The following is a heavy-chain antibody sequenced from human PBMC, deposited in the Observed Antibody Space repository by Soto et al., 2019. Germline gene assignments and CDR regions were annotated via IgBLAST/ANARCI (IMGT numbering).Heavy chain of an antibody. V-gene: IGHV3-21*01. Sequence: GGSLRLSCAASGFTFSSYSMNWVRQAPGKGLEWVSSISSSSSYIYYADSVKGRFTISRDNAKNSLYLQMNSLRAEDTAVYYCARYSSGWGFDYWGQGTLVTVSS. CDR2: ISSSSSYI. D-gene: IGHD6-19*01. CDR1: GFTFSSYS. CDR3: ARYSSGWGFDY. J-gene: IGHJ4*02.